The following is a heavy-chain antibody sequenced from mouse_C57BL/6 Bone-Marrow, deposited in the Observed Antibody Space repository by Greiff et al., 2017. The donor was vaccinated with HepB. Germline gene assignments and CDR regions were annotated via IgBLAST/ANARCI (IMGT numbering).Heavy chain of an antibody. CDR1: GYTFTDYN. V-gene: IGHV1-18*01. Sequence: EVQGVESGPELVKPGASVKIPCKASGYTFTDYNMDWVKQSHGKSLEWIGDINPNNGGTIYNQKFKGKATLTVDKSSSTAYMELRSLTSEDTAVYYCAVYGSSWFAYWGQGTLVTVSA. CDR3: AVYGSSWFAY. J-gene: IGHJ3*01. D-gene: IGHD1-1*01. CDR2: INPNNGGT.